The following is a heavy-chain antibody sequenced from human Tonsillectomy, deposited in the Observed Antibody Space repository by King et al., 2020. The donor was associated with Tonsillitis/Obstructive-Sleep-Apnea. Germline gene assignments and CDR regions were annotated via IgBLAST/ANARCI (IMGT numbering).Heavy chain of an antibody. D-gene: IGHD6-19*01. V-gene: IGHV3-72*01. CDR2: SRAKAKNDTT. Sequence: VQLVESGGGLVQPGGALRLSCAGSGLSLSDQYMDGGRQAPGEGRGWGGRSRAKAKNDTTEYAASVKGRLTISRDDSKNSGYLQMNSLETEDTAVYYCTRDAAVAGQSAFDIWGQGTMVTVSS. CDR1: GLSLSDQY. J-gene: IGHJ3*02. CDR3: TRDAAVAGQSAFDI.